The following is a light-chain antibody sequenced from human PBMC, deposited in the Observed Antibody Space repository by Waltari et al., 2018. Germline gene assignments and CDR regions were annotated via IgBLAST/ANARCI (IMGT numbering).Light chain of an antibody. V-gene: IGKV3-11*01. CDR1: QSVSNF. CDR3: QQRINWPLT. Sequence: EIVLTQSPATLSLSPGERATLPCRASQSVSNFLAWYQQKPGQTPRPLIFAASYRATGIPARFSGSGSGTDFTLSISSLEPEDFAVYYCQQRINWPLTFGGGTKVEIK. CDR2: AAS. J-gene: IGKJ4*01.